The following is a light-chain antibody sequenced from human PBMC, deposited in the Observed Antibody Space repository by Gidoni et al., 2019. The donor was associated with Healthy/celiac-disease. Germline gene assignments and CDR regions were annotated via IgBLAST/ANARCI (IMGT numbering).Light chain of an antibody. CDR3: QQLNSYPRT. CDR1: QGISSY. J-gene: IGKJ2*02. CDR2: AAY. V-gene: IGKV1-9*01. Sequence: DIQLTQSPSFLSASVGDRVTITCRASQGISSYLAWYQQKPGKAPKLLIYAAYTLQSGVPSRFSGSGSGREFTLTISSLQPEDFATYYCQQLNSYPRTFGQGTKLEIK.